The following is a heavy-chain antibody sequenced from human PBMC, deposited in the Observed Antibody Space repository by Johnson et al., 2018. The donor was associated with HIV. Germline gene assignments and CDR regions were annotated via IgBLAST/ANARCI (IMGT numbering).Heavy chain of an antibody. J-gene: IGHJ3*02. D-gene: IGHD1-1*01. CDR3: AKEFVWTRRWAVGAFDI. CDR2: ISYDGSNK. Sequence: QMQLVESGGGVVQPGRSLRLSCAASGFIFSSYVMYWVRQAPGKGLEWVAVISYDGSNKYYADSVKGRFTISRDNSKNTLYLQMNSLRTEDTAVYYCAKEFVWTRRWAVGAFDIWGQGTMVTVSP. CDR1: GFIFSSYV. V-gene: IGHV3-30*04.